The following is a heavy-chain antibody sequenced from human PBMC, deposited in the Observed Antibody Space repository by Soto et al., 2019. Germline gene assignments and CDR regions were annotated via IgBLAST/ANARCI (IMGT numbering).Heavy chain of an antibody. V-gene: IGHV5-51*01. D-gene: IGHD2-15*01. J-gene: IGHJ4*02. CDR3: ARQYCSGGSCYGFDY. CDR2: IYPGDSDT. CDR1: GYSFTSYW. Sequence: SCKGSGYSFTSYWIGWVRQMPGKGLEWMGIIYPGDSDTRYSPSFQGQVTISADKSISTAYLQWSSLKASDTAMYYCARQYCSGGSCYGFDYWGQGTLVTVSS.